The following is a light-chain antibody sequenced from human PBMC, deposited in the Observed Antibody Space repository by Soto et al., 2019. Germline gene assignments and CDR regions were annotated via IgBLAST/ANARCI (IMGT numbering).Light chain of an antibody. CDR2: GAS. V-gene: IGKV3-15*01. CDR1: QSVSSH. J-gene: IGKJ1*01. CDR3: QQYNNWPGWT. Sequence: EIVVTQSPATLSVSPGERATLSCRTSQSVSSHVAWYQQKPAQAPRLLIHGASTRATAIPARFSGSGSGTEFTLTIISLQSEDLAVYHCQQYNNWPGWTFGQGTKV.